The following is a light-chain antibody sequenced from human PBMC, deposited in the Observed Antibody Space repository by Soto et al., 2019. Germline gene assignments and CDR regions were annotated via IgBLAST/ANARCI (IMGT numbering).Light chain of an antibody. CDR1: SSDVGGYSY. J-gene: IGLJ1*01. V-gene: IGLV2-14*01. CDR3: SSYTSSRTYV. CDR2: EVS. Sequence: QSVLTQSRSVSGSPGQSVTISCTGTSSDVGGYSYVSWYQHHPGKAPKLMIYEVSNRASGVSNRFSGSKYGNTASLTISGLQAEDEADYYCSSYTSSRTYVLGTGTKV.